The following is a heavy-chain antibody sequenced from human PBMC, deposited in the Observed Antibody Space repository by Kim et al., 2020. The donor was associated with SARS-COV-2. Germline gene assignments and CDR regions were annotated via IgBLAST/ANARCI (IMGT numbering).Heavy chain of an antibody. CDR2: ISSSGSTI. Sequence: GGSLRLSCAASGFTFSSYEMNWVRQAPGKGLEWVSYISSSGSTIYYADSVKGRFTISRDNAKNSLYLQMNSLRAEDTAVYYCARDYVSFPYYYGMDVWGQGTTVTVS. J-gene: IGHJ6*02. CDR1: GFTFSSYE. V-gene: IGHV3-48*03. CDR3: ARDYVSFPYYYGMDV. D-gene: IGHD3-16*01.